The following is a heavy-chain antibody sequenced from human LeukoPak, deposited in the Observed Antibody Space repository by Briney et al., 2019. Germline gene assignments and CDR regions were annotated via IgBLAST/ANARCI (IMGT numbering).Heavy chain of an antibody. CDR1: GFTVSSTH. CDR3: ARGGRGSAAVVAPRSFDI. Sequence: GGSLRLSCAASGFTVSSTHMVWVRQAPGKGLEWVSVIYTGGNSYYAGSVQGRFIISRDISKNTLYLQMNSLRAEDSALYYCARGGRGSAAVVAPRSFDIWGQGTMVTVSS. CDR2: IYTGGNS. D-gene: IGHD3-22*01. V-gene: IGHV3-53*01. J-gene: IGHJ3*02.